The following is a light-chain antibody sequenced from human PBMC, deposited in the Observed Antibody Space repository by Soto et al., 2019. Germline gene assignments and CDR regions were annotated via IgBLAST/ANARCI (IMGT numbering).Light chain of an antibody. CDR3: LQYGRSPT. J-gene: IGKJ3*01. V-gene: IGKV3-20*01. Sequence: EIGLTQSPGTLSLSPGERATLSCRASQSVSNNYLSWYQQKPGQAPRLLIHGAYTRAPGIPDRFSGSGSGTDFTLTINRVEPEDSAVYYCLQYGRSPTFGPGTKVDI. CDR2: GAY. CDR1: QSVSNNY.